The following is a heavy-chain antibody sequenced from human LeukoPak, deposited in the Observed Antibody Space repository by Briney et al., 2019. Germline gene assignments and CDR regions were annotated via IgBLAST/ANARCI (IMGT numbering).Heavy chain of an antibody. V-gene: IGHV3-43*02. D-gene: IGHD5-12*01. J-gene: IGHJ6*02. CDR2: ISGDGGST. CDR3: AKDMSSYSGYDYGYYGMDV. CDR1: GFTFDDYA. Sequence: GGSLRLSCAASGFTFDDYAMHWVRHAPGKGLEWVSLISGDGGSTYYADSVKGRFTISRDNSKNSLYLQMNSLRTEDTALYYCAKDMSSYSGYDYGYYGMDVWGQGTTVTVSS.